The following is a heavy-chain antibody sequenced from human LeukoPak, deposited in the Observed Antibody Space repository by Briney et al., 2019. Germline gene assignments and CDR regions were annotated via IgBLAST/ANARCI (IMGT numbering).Heavy chain of an antibody. J-gene: IGHJ5*02. CDR3: ARGSQDCSSTSCYSVWLDP. Sequence: SETLSLTCAVYGGSFSGYYWSWIRQPPGKGLEWIGEINHSGSTNYNPSLKSRVTISVDTSKNQFSLKLSSVTAADTAVYYGARGSQDCSSTSCYSVWLDPWGQGTLVTVSS. CDR1: GGSFSGYY. D-gene: IGHD2-2*02. CDR2: INHSGST. V-gene: IGHV4-34*01.